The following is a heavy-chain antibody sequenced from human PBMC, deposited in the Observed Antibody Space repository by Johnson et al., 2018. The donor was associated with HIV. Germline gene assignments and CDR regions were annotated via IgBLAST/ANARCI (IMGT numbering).Heavy chain of an antibody. CDR3: ARGDFWSGPNVFDI. D-gene: IGHD3-3*01. CDR2: ISSDGSST. CDR1: GFSFNNYW. V-gene: IGHV3-74*02. J-gene: IGHJ3*02. Sequence: VQLVESGGGLVQPGGSLILSCAASGFSFNNYWMHWVRQAPGKGLVWVSRISSDGSSTTYADSVKGRFTISRDNAKNTLYLQMNSLRAEDAALYYCARGDFWSGPNVFDIWGQGTMVTVSS.